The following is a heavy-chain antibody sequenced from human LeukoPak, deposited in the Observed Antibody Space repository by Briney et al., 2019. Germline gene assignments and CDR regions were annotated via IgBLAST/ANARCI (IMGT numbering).Heavy chain of an antibody. CDR2: IYYSGST. D-gene: IGHD1-26*01. V-gene: IGHV4-59*01. J-gene: IGHJ3*02. CDR1: AGSISSYY. Sequence: PSETLSLTCTVSAGSISSYYWSWIRQPPGKGLEWIGYIYYSGSTSYNPSLKSRVTISVDTSKKQFSLKLSSVTAADTALYYCARYIVSYPHDAFDIWGQGTMVTVSS. CDR3: ARYIVSYPHDAFDI.